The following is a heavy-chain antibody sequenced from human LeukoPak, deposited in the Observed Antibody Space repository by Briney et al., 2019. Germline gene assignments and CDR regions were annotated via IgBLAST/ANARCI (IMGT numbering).Heavy chain of an antibody. CDR3: ARAFSVDY. V-gene: IGHV3-7*04. J-gene: IGHJ4*02. D-gene: IGHD1-26*01. CDR2: IKYDGSDK. Sequence: GGSLRLSCAASGFTFSTFWMSWVRQAPEKGLEWVANIKYDGSDKYYVDSVKGRFTISRDNAKNSLYLQMDSLRVEDTAVYYCARAFSVDYWGQGTLVTVSS. CDR1: GFTFSTFW.